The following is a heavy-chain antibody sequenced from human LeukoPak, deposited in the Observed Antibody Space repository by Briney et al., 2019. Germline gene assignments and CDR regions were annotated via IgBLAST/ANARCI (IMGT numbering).Heavy chain of an antibody. Sequence: GGSLRLSCAASGFTFSSYGMHWVRQAPGKGLEWVAVISYDGSNKYYADSVKGRFTISRDNSKNTLYLQMNSLRAEDTAVYYCAKAGGYCSSTSCYYYYYGMDVWGQGTTVTVSS. J-gene: IGHJ6*02. V-gene: IGHV3-30*18. CDR2: ISYDGSNK. CDR1: GFTFSSYG. CDR3: AKAGGYCSSTSCYYYYYGMDV. D-gene: IGHD2-2*01.